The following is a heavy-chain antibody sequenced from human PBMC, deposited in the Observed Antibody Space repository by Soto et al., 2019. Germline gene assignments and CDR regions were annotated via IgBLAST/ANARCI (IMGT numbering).Heavy chain of an antibody. CDR3: ARVSSSGCLDY. V-gene: IGHV3-33*01. CDR2: IWYDGSNK. Sequence: QVQLVESGGGVVQPGRSLRLSCAASGFTFSSYGMHWVRQAPGKGLEWVAVIWYDGSNKYYADSVKGRFTISRDNSKNTMYLQMNSLRAEATAVYYCARVSSSGCLDYWGQGTLVTVSS. D-gene: IGHD6-19*01. J-gene: IGHJ4*02. CDR1: GFTFSSYG.